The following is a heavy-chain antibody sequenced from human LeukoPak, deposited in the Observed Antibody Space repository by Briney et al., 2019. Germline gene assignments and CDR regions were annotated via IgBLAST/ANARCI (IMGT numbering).Heavy chain of an antibody. CDR2: INHSGST. CDR3: ARGAVLWFRPKLYYYYMDV. Sequence: SETLSLTCAVYGGSFSGYYWSWIRQPPGKGLVWIGEINHSGSTNYNPSLKSRVTISVTTSRNQSSLKLSSVTAADTAVYYCARGAVLWFRPKLYYYYMDVWGKGTTVTVSS. V-gene: IGHV4-34*01. D-gene: IGHD3-10*01. CDR1: GGSFSGYY. J-gene: IGHJ6*03.